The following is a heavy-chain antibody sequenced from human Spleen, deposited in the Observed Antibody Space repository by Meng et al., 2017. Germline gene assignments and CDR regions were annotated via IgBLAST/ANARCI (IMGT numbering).Heavy chain of an antibody. Sequence: SVKVSCKASGYTFTSYGISWVRQAPGQGLEWMGGIIPIFGTANYAQKFQGRVTITTDESTSTAYMELSSLRSEDTAVYYCAREGSYSSNWYGGMHVWGQGTTVTVSS. J-gene: IGHJ6*02. CDR1: GYTFTSYG. CDR3: AREGSYSSNWYGGMHV. CDR2: IIPIFGTA. D-gene: IGHD6-13*01. V-gene: IGHV1-69*05.